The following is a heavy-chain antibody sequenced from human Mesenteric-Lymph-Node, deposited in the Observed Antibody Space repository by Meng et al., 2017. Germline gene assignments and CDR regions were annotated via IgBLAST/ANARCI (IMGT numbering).Heavy chain of an antibody. CDR3: ARGHYGSGSPQVSDP. CDR2: IYYSGST. CDR1: GYSISSSNR. Sequence: VHLQEAGQGLGKPSATLSLTCAVSGYSISSSNRWGWIRQPPGKGLEWIGYIYYSGSTYYNPSPKSRVTMSVDTSKNQFSLKLSSVTAADTAVYYCARGHYGSGSPQVSDPWGQGTLVTVSS. D-gene: IGHD3-10*01. J-gene: IGHJ5*02. V-gene: IGHV4-28*03.